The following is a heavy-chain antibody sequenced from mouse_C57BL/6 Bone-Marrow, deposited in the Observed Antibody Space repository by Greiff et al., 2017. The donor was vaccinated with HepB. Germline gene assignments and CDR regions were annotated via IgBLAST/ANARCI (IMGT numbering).Heavy chain of an antibody. V-gene: IGHV1-69*01. CDR2: IDPSDSYT. J-gene: IGHJ3*01. CDR3: ARSFFGLLRGFAWFAY. D-gene: IGHD1-1*01. CDR1: GYTFTSYW. Sequence: QVQLKQPGAELVMPGASVKLSCKASGYTFTSYWMHWVKQRPGQGLEWIGEIDPSDSYTNYNQKFKGKSTLTVDKSSSTAYMQLSSLTSEDSAVYYCARSFFGLLRGFAWFAYWGQGTLVTVSA.